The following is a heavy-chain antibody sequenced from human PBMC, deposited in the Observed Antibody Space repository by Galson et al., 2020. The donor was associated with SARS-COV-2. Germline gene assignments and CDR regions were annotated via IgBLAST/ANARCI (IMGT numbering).Heavy chain of an antibody. V-gene: IGHV4-4*02. CDR3: ARPYYGSGSFPAFDY. CDR1: GDSISSTIW. D-gene: IGHD3-10*01. J-gene: IGHJ4*02. Sequence: ASETLSLTCDVSGDSISSTIWWSWVRQPPGQGLEWVGEISNSGSTNYNPSLKNRVTISLGKSKNQFSLKLTSVTAADTAVYYCARPYYGSGSFPAFDYWGQGTLVTVSS. CDR2: ISNSGST.